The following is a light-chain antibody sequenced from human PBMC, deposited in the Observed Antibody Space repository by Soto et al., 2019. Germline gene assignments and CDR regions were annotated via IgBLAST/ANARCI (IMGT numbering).Light chain of an antibody. Sequence: IQLTHSPSFLSASLGDIVTITFRASQGISSYLAWYQQKPGKAPKLLIYAASTLQSGVPSRFSGSGSGTEFTLTISRLQPDDFATYYCQQYNSFWTFGQGTKVDIK. CDR3: QQYNSFWT. CDR1: QGISSY. J-gene: IGKJ1*01. V-gene: IGKV1-9*01. CDR2: AAS.